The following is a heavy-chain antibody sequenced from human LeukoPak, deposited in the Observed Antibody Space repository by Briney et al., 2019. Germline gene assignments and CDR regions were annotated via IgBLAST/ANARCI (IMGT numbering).Heavy chain of an antibody. J-gene: IGHJ4*02. D-gene: IGHD1-7*01. CDR1: GGSISSSSYY. Sequence: SETLSLTXTVSGGSISSSSYYWGWIRQPPGEGLEWIGSIYYSGSTYYNPSLKSRVTISVDTSKNQFSLKLSSVTAADTAVYYCVRHVRAPYNWNWDYWGQGTLVTVSS. CDR3: VRHVRAPYNWNWDY. V-gene: IGHV4-39*01. CDR2: IYYSGST.